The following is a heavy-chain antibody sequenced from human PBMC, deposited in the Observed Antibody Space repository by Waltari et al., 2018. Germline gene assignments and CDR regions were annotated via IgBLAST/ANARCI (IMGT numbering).Heavy chain of an antibody. D-gene: IGHD1-1*01. CDR2: ISTRSSTI. CDR1: GFTFTNYN. Sequence: EVQLVESGGGLVQPGGSLRLSCAAYGFTFTNYNMNWVRQAPGKGLEWVSHISTRSSTIYYAYSVKGRFTSSRDNAKNSRYIQMNSLRAEDTAVYYCASLNGYFDLWGRGTLVTVSS. J-gene: IGHJ2*01. V-gene: IGHV3-48*01. CDR3: ASLNGYFDL.